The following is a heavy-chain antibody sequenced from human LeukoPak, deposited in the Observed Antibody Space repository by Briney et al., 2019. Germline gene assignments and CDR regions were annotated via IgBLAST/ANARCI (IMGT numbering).Heavy chain of an antibody. CDR2: INHSGST. J-gene: IGHJ4*02. CDR1: GGANRSYD. Sequence: SQTLYLTCTGLGGANRSYDWSWLRQPPGKGLVWIGEINHSGSTNYNPSLKSRVTLSVDTFKTQFSLKLSSVTAADTAVYYCARRHGYNLCYFDYWGQGTLVTVSS. CDR3: ARRHGYNLCYFDY. D-gene: IGHD5-24*01. V-gene: IGHV4-34*01.